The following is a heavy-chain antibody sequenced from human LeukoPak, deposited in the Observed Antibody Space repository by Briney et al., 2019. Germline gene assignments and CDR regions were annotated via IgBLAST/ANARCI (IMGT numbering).Heavy chain of an antibody. Sequence: PGGSLRLSCAASGFTFSSYAMSWVRRAPRKGLEWVSAISGSGGSTYYADSVKGRITVSRDNSKNTLYLQMNSLRAEDTAVYYCAKDRYGDYVRAFDIWGQGTMVTVSS. V-gene: IGHV3-23*01. D-gene: IGHD4-17*01. CDR1: GFTFSSYA. J-gene: IGHJ3*02. CDR3: AKDRYGDYVRAFDI. CDR2: ISGSGGST.